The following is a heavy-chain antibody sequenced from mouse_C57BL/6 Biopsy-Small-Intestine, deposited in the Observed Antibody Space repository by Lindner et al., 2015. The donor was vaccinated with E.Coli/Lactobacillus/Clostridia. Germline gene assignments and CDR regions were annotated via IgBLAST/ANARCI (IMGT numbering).Heavy chain of an antibody. CDR3: ARTYYYGSSYNAMDY. J-gene: IGHJ4*01. CDR2: INPNYGTT. CDR1: GYSFTDYN. Sequence: VQLQESGAELVKPGASVKISCKASGYSFTDYNMNWVKQSNGKSLEWIGVINPNYGTTSYNQKFKGKATLTVDQSSSTAYMQLNSLTSEDSAVYYCARTYYYGSSYNAMDYWGQGTSVTVSS. V-gene: IGHV1-39*01. D-gene: IGHD1-1*01.